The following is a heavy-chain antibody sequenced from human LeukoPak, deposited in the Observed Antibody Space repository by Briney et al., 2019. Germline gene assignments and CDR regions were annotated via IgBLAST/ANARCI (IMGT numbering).Heavy chain of an antibody. CDR2: ISAYNGNT. Sequence: SEKVYCRASGYTFPRYGISWMRQAPGQGLEWMGWISAYNGNTNYAQKLQGRVTMTTDTSTSTAYMELRSLRSDDTAVYYCARVPPTVTTPLGYWGQGTLVTVSS. V-gene: IGHV1-18*01. CDR3: ARVPPTVTTPLGY. D-gene: IGHD4-17*01. CDR1: GYTFPRYG. J-gene: IGHJ4*02.